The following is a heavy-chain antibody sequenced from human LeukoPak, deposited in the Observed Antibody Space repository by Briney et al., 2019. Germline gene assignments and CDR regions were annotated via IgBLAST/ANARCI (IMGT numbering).Heavy chain of an antibody. V-gene: IGHV4-31*03. J-gene: IGHJ4*02. CDR2: IYYSGST. Sequence: SLTLSLTCTVSGGSISSGGYYWSWIRQHPGKGLEWIGYIYYSGSTYYNPSLKSRVTISVDTSQTQFSLKLSSVTAADTAVYYCAREGVGATGSYSWGQGTLVTVSS. CDR3: AREGVGATGSYS. D-gene: IGHD1-26*01. CDR1: GGSISSGGYY.